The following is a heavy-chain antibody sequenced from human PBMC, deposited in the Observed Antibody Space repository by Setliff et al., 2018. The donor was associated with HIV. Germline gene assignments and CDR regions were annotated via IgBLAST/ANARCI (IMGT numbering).Heavy chain of an antibody. D-gene: IGHD3-10*01. CDR1: GFTFSNYA. CDR3: VRDYGSGTNFFYSMDV. CDR2: ISYDGSNN. J-gene: IGHJ6*03. V-gene: IGHV3-30*04. Sequence: GGSLRLSCVDSGFTFSNYAMHWVRQAPGKGLEWVAVISYDGSNNYYADSVKGRFTISRDNSKNTLYLQMDRLRPEDTAVYYCVRDYGSGTNFFYSMDVWGKGTTVTVSS.